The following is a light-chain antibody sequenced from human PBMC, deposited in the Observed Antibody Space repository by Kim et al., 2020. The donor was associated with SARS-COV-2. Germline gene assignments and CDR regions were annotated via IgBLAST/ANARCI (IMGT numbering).Light chain of an antibody. CDR2: AAS. CDR3: QQYNNRPPIT. Sequence: EIVLTQSPATLSVSPGDAASFSCRASQSISHNLAWYQQKPGQPPRLLIYAASTRATGIPARFSGSGSGTEFTLTISSLQSEDFAVYYCQQYNNRPPITFGQGTRLEIK. CDR1: QSISHN. J-gene: IGKJ5*01. V-gene: IGKV3-15*01.